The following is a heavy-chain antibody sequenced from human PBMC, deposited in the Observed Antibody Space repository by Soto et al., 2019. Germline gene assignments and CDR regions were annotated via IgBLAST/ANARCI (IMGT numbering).Heavy chain of an antibody. CDR2: IYHSGST. CDR1: GGSISSGGYS. J-gene: IGHJ4*02. V-gene: IGHV4-30-2*01. Sequence: QLQLQESGSGLVKPSQTLSLTCAVSGGSISSGGYSWSWIRQPPGKGLEWIGYIYHSGSTYYNPSRXGXAXIXXDRSKKQYYPKLSSVTAADTAVYYCAAGGGLPRYDRGQGTLVTVSS. D-gene: IGHD5-12*01. CDR3: AAGGGLPRYD.